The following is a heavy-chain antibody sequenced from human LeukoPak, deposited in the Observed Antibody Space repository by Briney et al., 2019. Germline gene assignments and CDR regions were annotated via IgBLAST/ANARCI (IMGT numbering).Heavy chain of an antibody. CDR2: ISGSGGST. J-gene: IGHJ4*02. CDR1: GFTFSSYG. D-gene: IGHD6-19*01. Sequence: GGTLRLSCAASGFTFSSYGMSWVRQAPGKGLEWVSAISGSGGSTYYADSVKGRFTISRDNSKNTLYLQMNSLRTEDTAVYYCAKDRIIIAVAGPVDYWGQGTLVTVSS. V-gene: IGHV3-23*01. CDR3: AKDRIIIAVAGPVDY.